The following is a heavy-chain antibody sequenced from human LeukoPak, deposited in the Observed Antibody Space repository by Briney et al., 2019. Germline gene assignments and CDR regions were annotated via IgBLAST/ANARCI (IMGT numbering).Heavy chain of an antibody. CDR1: GFTFSSYS. V-gene: IGHV3-21*01. J-gene: IGHJ5*02. CDR2: ISSSGSYI. Sequence: GGSLRLSCAASGFTFSSYSMNWVRQAPGKGLEWVSSISSSGSYIYYADSVKGRFTISRDNAKNSLYLQMNSLRAEDTAVYYCAREGGDSNWFDPWGQGTLVTVSS. D-gene: IGHD2-21*01. CDR3: AREGGDSNWFDP.